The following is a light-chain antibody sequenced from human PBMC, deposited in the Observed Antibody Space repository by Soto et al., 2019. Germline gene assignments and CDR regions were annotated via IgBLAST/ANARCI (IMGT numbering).Light chain of an antibody. Sequence: DIQMTQSPSALSASVGDRATITCRASQSISSWLAWYQQKPGKAPKLLIYDASTLQSGVPSRYSGSGSGTEFSLTISNLQPDDVAPYYCQQYESYSPWTFGQGTKVEIK. CDR3: QQYESYSPWT. J-gene: IGKJ1*01. CDR1: QSISSW. CDR2: DAS. V-gene: IGKV1-5*01.